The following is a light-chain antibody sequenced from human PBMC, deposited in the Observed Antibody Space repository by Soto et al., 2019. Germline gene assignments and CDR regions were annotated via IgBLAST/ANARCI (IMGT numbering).Light chain of an antibody. CDR3: QQYYSSPWT. J-gene: IGKJ1*01. CDR1: QSVLNSSNNKNY. V-gene: IGKV4-1*01. CDR2: WAS. Sequence: DIVMTQSPESLAVSLGERATINCKSSQSVLNSSNNKNYLAWYQQKPGQPPKLLIYWASTRESGVPDRFSGSGSGTDFTLTISSLQAEDVAVYYCQQYYSSPWTFGQGTKVEIK.